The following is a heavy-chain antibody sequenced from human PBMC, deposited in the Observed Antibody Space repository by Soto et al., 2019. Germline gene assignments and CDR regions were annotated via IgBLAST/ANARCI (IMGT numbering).Heavy chain of an antibody. CDR2: ISGSGAYI. D-gene: IGHD6-19*01. CDR3: ATSSPVAVAGV. V-gene: IGHV3-21*01. J-gene: IGHJ4*02. CDR1: GFTFSNYT. Sequence: VKLVESGGGLVKPGGSLRLSCGASGFTFSNYTMNWVRQAPGKGLEWVSSISGSGAYIYYADSMKGRFTISRDNAQNSLYLQMNSLRAEDTAMYYCATSSPVAVAGVWGQGTLVTVSS.